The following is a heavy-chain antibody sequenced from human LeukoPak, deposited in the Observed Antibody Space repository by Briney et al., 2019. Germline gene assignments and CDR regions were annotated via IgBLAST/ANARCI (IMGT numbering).Heavy chain of an antibody. CDR1: GGSISSYY. Sequence: PSETLSLTCTVSGGSISSYYWSWIRQPPGKGLEWIGYIYYSGSTNYNPSLKSRVAISVDTSKNQFSLKLSSVTAADTAVYYCARENVGSSWSARRYYYYYYYMDVWGKGTTVTISS. CDR3: ARENVGSSWSARRYYYYYYYMDV. V-gene: IGHV4-59*12. CDR2: IYYSGST. D-gene: IGHD6-13*01. J-gene: IGHJ6*03.